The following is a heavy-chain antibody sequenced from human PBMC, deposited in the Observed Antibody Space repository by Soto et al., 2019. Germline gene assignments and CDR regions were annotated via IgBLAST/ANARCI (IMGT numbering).Heavy chain of an antibody. Sequence: ETLSLTCTVSGGSISSYYWSWIRQPPGKGLEWIGYIYYSGSTNYNPSLKSRVTITVDTSKNQFSLKLSSVTAADTAVYYCARHGGLAAAAYVDYWGQGTLVTVSS. CDR2: IYYSGST. CDR3: ARHGGLAAAAYVDY. D-gene: IGHD6-13*01. J-gene: IGHJ4*02. V-gene: IGHV4-59*08. CDR1: GGSISSYY.